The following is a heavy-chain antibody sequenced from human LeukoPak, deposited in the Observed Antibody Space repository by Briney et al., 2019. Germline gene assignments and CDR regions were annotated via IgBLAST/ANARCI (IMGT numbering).Heavy chain of an antibody. CDR2: ISGSGGST. D-gene: IGHD4-23*01. CDR3: ARDYGGSSPFDY. J-gene: IGHJ4*02. V-gene: IGHV3-23*01. CDR1: GFTFSSYA. Sequence: GGSLRLSYAASGFTFSSYAMSWVRQAPGKGLEWVSAISGSGGSTYYADSVKGRFTISRDNSKNTLFLQMNSLRAEDTAVYYCARDYGGSSPFDYWGQGTLVTVSS.